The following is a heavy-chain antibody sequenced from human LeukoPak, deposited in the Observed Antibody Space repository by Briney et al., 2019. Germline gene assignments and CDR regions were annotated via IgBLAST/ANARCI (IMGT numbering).Heavy chain of an antibody. V-gene: IGHV3-13*01. CDR1: GFTFSTSD. J-gene: IGHJ3*02. D-gene: IGHD1-26*01. CDR2: IGTAGDT. CDR3: LTIVETTIDAFDI. Sequence: GGSLRLSCAASGFTFSTSDMHWVRQATGKGLEWVSAIGTAGDTYYPGSVKGRFTISRDNAKSTLYLQMNSLRAEDTAVYYCLTIVETTIDAFDIWGQGTMVTVSS.